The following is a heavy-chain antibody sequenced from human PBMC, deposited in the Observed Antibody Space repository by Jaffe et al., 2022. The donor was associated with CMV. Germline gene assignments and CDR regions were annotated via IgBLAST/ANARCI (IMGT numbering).Heavy chain of an antibody. CDR1: GGSISSYY. J-gene: IGHJ6*03. Sequence: QVQLQESGPGLVKPSETLSLTCTVSGGSISSYYWSWIRQPPGKGLEWIGYIYYSGSTNYNPSLKSRVTISVDTSKNQFSLKLSSVTAADTAVYYCARFSRIVVPAATDYYYYYYMDVWGKGTTVTVSS. D-gene: IGHD2-2*01. V-gene: IGHV4-59*01. CDR2: IYYSGST. CDR3: ARFSRIVVPAATDYYYYYYMDV.